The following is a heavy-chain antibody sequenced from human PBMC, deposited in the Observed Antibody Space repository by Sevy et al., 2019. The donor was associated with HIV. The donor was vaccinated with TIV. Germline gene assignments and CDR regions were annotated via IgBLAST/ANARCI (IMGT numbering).Heavy chain of an antibody. J-gene: IGHJ4*02. Sequence: GGSLRLSCVASGFPFSNYWMSWVRQAPGKGLEWVANINQDGSVKFYVDSVKGRFTVSRDNAKNSVYLQVNSLRAEDTAVYYCARLKLHYDPYYFDLWGQGTLVTVSS. V-gene: IGHV3-7*01. CDR2: INQDGSVK. CDR3: ARLKLHYDPYYFDL. D-gene: IGHD3-16*01. CDR1: GFPFSNYW.